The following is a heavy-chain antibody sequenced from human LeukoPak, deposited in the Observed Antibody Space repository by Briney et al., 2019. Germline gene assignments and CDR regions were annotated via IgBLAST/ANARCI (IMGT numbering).Heavy chain of an antibody. V-gene: IGHV3-43*02. CDR1: GFTFSDHD. J-gene: IGHJ4*02. Sequence: PGGSLRLSCAASGFTFSDHDMDWVRHAPGKGLEWVSLISGDGGSTYYADSVKGRFTISRDNSKNSLYLQMNSLRTEDTALYYCAKGSRIAARLSMFSWGQGTLVTVSS. CDR2: ISGDGGST. D-gene: IGHD6-6*01. CDR3: AKGSRIAARLSMFS.